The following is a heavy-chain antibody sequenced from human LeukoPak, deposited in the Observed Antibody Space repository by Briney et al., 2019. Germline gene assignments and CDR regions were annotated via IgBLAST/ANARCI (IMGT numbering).Heavy chain of an antibody. CDR1: GYTFTSYG. CDR3: ARELTYDSSGQVDY. CDR2: ISAYNGNT. J-gene: IGHJ4*02. Sequence: ASVKVSCKASGYTFTSYGISWVRQAPGQGLEWMGWISAYNGNTNYAQKLQGRVTMTTDTSTSTAYMELRSLRSDDTAVYYCARELTYDSSGQVDYWGQGTLVTVSS. D-gene: IGHD3-22*01. V-gene: IGHV1-18*01.